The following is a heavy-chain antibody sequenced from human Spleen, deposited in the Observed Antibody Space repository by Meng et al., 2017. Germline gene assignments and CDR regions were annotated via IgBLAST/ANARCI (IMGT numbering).Heavy chain of an antibody. J-gene: IGHJ4*02. V-gene: IGHV1-8*01. Sequence: QVQLVQSGAEVKKPGASVKVSCKTSGYTFTSYDINWVRQATGQGLEWMGWFVNYRDTYPAPKFQHRVTMTMDTLTNTVYMELSSLGYEDTAVYYCAREQSPGHFDYLGQGILVTVSS. CDR1: GYTFTSYD. CDR3: AREQSPGHFDY. CDR2: FVNYRDT. D-gene: IGHD4-11*01.